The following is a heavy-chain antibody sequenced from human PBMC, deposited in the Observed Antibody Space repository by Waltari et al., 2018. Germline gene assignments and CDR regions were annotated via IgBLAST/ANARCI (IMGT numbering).Heavy chain of an antibody. J-gene: IGHJ6*03. CDR1: GYTFTSYD. D-gene: IGHD4-17*01. Sequence: QVQLVQSGAEVKKPGASVKVSCKASGYTFTSYDINWVRQANGQGLEWMGWMNPNSGNTGYAQKFQGRVTMTRNTSISTAYMELSSLRSEDTAVYYCARDAGRATTVTTNYYYYMDVWGKGTTVTVSS. CDR2: MNPNSGNT. V-gene: IGHV1-8*01. CDR3: ARDAGRATTVTTNYYYYMDV.